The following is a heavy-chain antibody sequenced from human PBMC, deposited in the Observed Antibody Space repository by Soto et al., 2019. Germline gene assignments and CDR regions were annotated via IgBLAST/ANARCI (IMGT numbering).Heavy chain of an antibody. D-gene: IGHD6-13*01. CDR3: ARDGDRSLPFDI. J-gene: IGHJ3*02. V-gene: IGHV1-2*02. CDR1: GYTCTGNY. CDR2: INPNSGGT. Sequence: QVQLVQSGAEVKKPGASVKVSCKASGYTCTGNYMHWVRQAPGQGLEWMGWINPNSGGTNYAQKFQGRVTVTRDTSISTAFMELSRLRSDDTAVYYSARDGDRSLPFDIWGQGTMVTVSS.